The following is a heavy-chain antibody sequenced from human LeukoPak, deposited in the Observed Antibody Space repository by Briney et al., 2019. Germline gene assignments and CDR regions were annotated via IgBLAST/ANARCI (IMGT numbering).Heavy chain of an antibody. CDR2: IYTSGST. Sequence: SETLSLTCTVSGGSISSYYWSWIRQPAGKGLEWIGRIYTSGSTNYNPSLKSRVTMSVDTSKNQFSLKLSSVTAADTAVYYCARDEAYCGGDCSSYYYYGMDVWGQGTTVTVSS. CDR3: ARDEAYCGGDCSSYYYYGMDV. CDR1: GGSISSYY. D-gene: IGHD2-21*02. V-gene: IGHV4-4*07. J-gene: IGHJ6*02.